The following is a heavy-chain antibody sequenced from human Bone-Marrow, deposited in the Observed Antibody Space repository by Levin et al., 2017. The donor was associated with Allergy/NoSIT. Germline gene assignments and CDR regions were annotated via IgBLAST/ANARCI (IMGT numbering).Heavy chain of an antibody. V-gene: IGHV3-21*01. CDR3: ARGYSGYDDGVAFDI. CDR2: ISSSSSYI. D-gene: IGHD5-12*01. J-gene: IGHJ3*02. CDR1: GFTFSSYS. Sequence: PGGSLRLSCAASGFTFSSYSMNWVRQAPGKGLEWVSSISSSSSYIYYADSVKGRFTISRDNAKNSLYLQMNSLRAEDTAVYYCARGYSGYDDGVAFDIWGQGTMVTVSS.